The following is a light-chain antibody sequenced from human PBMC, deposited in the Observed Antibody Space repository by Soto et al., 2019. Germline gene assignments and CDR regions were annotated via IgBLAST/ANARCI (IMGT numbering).Light chain of an antibody. CDR1: QSVLYSSNNKNY. CDR3: QQYYDPPRT. Sequence: DIVMTQSPDSLAVSLGERATINCKSSQSVLYSSNNKNYLAWYQQKPGQPPKLLIYWASTRESGVPDRFSGSGSGTDFTLTINRLQAEDVAVYYCQQYYDPPRTFGRGTKLEIK. V-gene: IGKV4-1*01. CDR2: WAS. J-gene: IGKJ2*01.